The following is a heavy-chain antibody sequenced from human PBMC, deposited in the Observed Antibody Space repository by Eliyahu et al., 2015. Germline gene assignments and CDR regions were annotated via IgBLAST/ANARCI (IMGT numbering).Heavy chain of an antibody. V-gene: IGHV3-30-3*01. Sequence: QVQLVESGXGVVQPGRSLRXSCAASXXTFSSYAMHWVRQAPGKGLEWVAVXSYDGSNKYYAXSVKGRFTISRDNSKNTLYLQMXSLRAEDTAVYYCARVRSGYYDSSGYDYWGQGTLVTVSS. CDR1: XXTFSSYA. CDR2: XSYDGSNK. D-gene: IGHD3-22*01. CDR3: ARVRSGYYDSSGYDY. J-gene: IGHJ4*02.